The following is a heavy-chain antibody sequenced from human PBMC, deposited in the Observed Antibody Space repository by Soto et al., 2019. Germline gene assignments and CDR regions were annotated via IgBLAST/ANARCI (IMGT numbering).Heavy chain of an antibody. CDR2: IWYDGSNK. D-gene: IGHD5-12*01. CDR3: ARALLEVATKSLDY. Sequence: GGSLRLSCAASGFTFSSYGMHWVRQAPGKGLEWVAVIWYDGSNKYYADSVKGRFTISRDNSKNTLYLQMNRLNAEDTAGYYCARALLEVATKSLDYSGQGTLVTVSS. V-gene: IGHV3-33*01. CDR1: GFTFSSYG. J-gene: IGHJ4*02.